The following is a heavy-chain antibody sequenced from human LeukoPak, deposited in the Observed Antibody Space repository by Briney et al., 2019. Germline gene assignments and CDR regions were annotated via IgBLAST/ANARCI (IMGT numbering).Heavy chain of an antibody. CDR2: INTNTGNP. CDR1: GYTFTSYA. D-gene: IGHD3-10*01. CDR3: ARDRPLAVLWFGKPNEDAFDI. J-gene: IGHJ3*02. V-gene: IGHV7-4-1*02. Sequence: GASVKVSCKASGYTFTSYAMNWVRQAPGQGLEWMGWINTNTGNPTYAQGFTGRFVFSLDTSVSTAYLQISSLKAEDTAVYYCARDRPLAVLWFGKPNEDAFDIWGQGTMVTVSS.